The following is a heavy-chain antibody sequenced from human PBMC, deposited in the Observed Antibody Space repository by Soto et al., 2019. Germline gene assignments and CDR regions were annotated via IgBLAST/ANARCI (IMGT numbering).Heavy chain of an antibody. V-gene: IGHV1-18*01. CDR3: ARGVGSGSYYNQYNWFDP. CDR2: ISAYNGNT. D-gene: IGHD3-10*01. Sequence: ASVKVSCKASGYAFTDYGISWVRQAPGQGLEWMGWISAYNGNTKYAQKLQGRVTMTTDTSTSTAYMELRSLRSDDTAVYYCARGVGSGSYYNQYNWFDPWGQGTLVTVSS. J-gene: IGHJ5*02. CDR1: GYAFTDYG.